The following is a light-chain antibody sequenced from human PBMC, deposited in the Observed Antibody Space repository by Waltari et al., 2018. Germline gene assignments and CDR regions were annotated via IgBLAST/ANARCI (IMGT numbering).Light chain of an antibody. Sequence: DIQMTQSPPSLSASVGDRVTITCRASQSISNNLNWYQQKAGKAPKLLIYAASSLQSGVPSRFSCSGSGTDFTLTILSLQPDDFATYYCQQSYSTPPRTFGQGTKVENK. J-gene: IGKJ1*01. CDR1: QSISNN. CDR3: QQSYSTPPRT. CDR2: AAS. V-gene: IGKV1-39*01.